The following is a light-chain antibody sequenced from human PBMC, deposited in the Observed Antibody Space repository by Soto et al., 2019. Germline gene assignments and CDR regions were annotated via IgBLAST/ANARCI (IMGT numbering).Light chain of an antibody. J-gene: IGKJ4*01. CDR2: DAS. CDR1: QVISNY. Sequence: DIQLTQSPALLSASVGDRVTITCQASQVISNYFNWYQQKPGKAPMLLIYDASNLETGVPSRFSGSGSGTDFTFTISSLQPEDIATYYCQQYDNLTFGGGTKVDIK. CDR3: QQYDNLT. V-gene: IGKV1-33*01.